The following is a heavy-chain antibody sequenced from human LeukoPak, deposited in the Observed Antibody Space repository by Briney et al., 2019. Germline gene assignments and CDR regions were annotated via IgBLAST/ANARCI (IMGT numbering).Heavy chain of an antibody. J-gene: IGHJ4*02. CDR1: GGTFSSYA. Sequence: SVEVSCKASGGTFSSYAISWVRQAPGQGLEWMGGIIPIFGTANYAQKFQGRVTITTDESTSTAYMELSSLRSEDTAVYYCARGPFGVGIVVVHFDYWGQGTLVTVSS. CDR2: IIPIFGTA. CDR3: ARGPFGVGIVVVHFDY. V-gene: IGHV1-69*05. D-gene: IGHD3-22*01.